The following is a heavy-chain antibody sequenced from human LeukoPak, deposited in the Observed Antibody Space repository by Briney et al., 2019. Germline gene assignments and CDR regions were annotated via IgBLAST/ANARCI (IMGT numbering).Heavy chain of an antibody. CDR1: GFTFSTYS. D-gene: IGHD6-13*01. V-gene: IGHV3-21*06. Sequence: GGSLRLSCAASGFTFSTYSMNWVRQAPGKGLEWVSTISSRSNYIYYADSVKGRFTISRDNAKNSLFLQMNSLRAEDTALYYCAGVTAAVGTGLDYWGQGTLVTVSS. CDR3: AGVTAAVGTGLDY. CDR2: ISSRSNYI. J-gene: IGHJ4*02.